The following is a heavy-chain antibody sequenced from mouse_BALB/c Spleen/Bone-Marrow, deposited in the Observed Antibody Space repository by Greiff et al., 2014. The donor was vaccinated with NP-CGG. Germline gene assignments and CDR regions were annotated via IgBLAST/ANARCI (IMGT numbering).Heavy chain of an antibody. CDR3: ARGGNYAWFAY. CDR2: ISSGSSTI. D-gene: IGHD2-1*01. V-gene: IGHV5-17*02. CDR1: GFTFSSFG. Sequence: VQLQQSGGGLVQPGGSRKLSCAASGFTFSSFGMHWVRQAPEKGLEWVAYISSGSSTIYYADTVKGRFTISRDNPKNTLFPQMTSLRSEDMAMYYCARGGNYAWFAYWGQGTLVTVSA. J-gene: IGHJ3*01.